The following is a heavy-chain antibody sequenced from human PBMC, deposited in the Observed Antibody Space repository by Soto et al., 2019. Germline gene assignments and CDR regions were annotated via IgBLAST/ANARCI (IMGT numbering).Heavy chain of an antibody. CDR1: GFTFSSYA. CDR2: ISRSGTT. Sequence: PGGSLRLSCAASGFTFSSYAMNWVRQAPGKGLEWVSSISRSGTTYYADSVKGHFTISRDNSKNTLYLQMNSLRAEDTAIYYCARDAASYPDYWGQGNLVTVS. D-gene: IGHD6-25*01. J-gene: IGHJ4*02. V-gene: IGHV3-23*01. CDR3: ARDAASYPDY.